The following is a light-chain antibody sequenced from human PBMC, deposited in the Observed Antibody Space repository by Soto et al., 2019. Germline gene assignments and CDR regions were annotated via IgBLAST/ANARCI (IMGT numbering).Light chain of an antibody. V-gene: IGKV1-9*01. J-gene: IGKJ5*01. CDR3: RQLNSDPPIT. CDR1: QGISTY. Sequence: IHFTQSPSSLSASVGDRVTITCRASQGISTYLAWFQQKPGRSPKLLIYSASTSLSRVPSRFSGRGYETDFTLTISSLQPEDFATDYCRQLNSDPPITFDQGTRLEIK. CDR2: SAS.